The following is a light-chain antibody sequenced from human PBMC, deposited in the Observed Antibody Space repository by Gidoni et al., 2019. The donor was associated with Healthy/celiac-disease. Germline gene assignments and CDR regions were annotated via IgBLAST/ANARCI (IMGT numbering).Light chain of an antibody. CDR2: LGS. J-gene: IGKJ4*01. V-gene: IGKV2-28*01. CDR1: QILLHSNGYNY. Sequence: DIVMTQSQLSLPVTPGEPASISCRSSQILLHSNGYNYLDWYLQKPGQSPQLLIYLGSNRASGVPDRFSGSGSGTDFTLKISRVEAEDVGVYYCMQALQTRTFGGGTKVEIK. CDR3: MQALQTRT.